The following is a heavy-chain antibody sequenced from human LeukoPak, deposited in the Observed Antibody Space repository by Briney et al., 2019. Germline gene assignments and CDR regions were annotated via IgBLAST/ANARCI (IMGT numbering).Heavy chain of an antibody. J-gene: IGHJ4*02. V-gene: IGHV4-39*01. CDR3: AGDYGDYSFDY. D-gene: IGHD4-17*01. Sequence: PETLSLTCTVSGGSISSSSYYWGWIRQPPGKGLEWIGNIYYSGSTYYNPSLKSRVTVSVDTSKNQFSLKLSSVTAADTAVYYCAGDYGDYSFDYWSQGTLVTVSS. CDR1: GGSISSSSYY. CDR2: IYYSGST.